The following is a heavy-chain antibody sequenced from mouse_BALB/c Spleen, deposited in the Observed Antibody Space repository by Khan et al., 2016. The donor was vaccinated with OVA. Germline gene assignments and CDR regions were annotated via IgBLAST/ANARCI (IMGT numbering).Heavy chain of an antibody. Sequence: QVQLKQSGPGLVAPSQSLSITCTVSGFSLSSYNIHWVRQPPGKGLEWLGMIWGGGGTDYNSTLKSRLSISTDNSKSQVFLKMNSLQTDDSAMYYCARAYYKYDDYYAMDYWGQGTTVTVSS. D-gene: IGHD2-14*01. CDR3: ARAYYKYDDYYAMDY. CDR2: IWGGGGT. CDR1: GFSLSSYN. V-gene: IGHV2-6-4*01. J-gene: IGHJ4*01.